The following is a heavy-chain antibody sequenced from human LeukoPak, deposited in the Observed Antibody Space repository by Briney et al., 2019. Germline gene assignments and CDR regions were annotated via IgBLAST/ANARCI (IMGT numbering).Heavy chain of an antibody. CDR3: ARGLPPDIVVVPAALTDYYYYYGMDV. CDR1: GGTFTSYA. CDR2: IIPIFGTA. Sequence: GASVKVSCKASGGTFTSYAISWVRQAPGQGLEWMGGIIPIFGTAIYAQKFQGRVTITADESTSTAYMELSSLRSEDTAVYYCARGLPPDIVVVPAALTDYYYYYGMDVWGQGTTVTVSS. V-gene: IGHV1-69*13. D-gene: IGHD2-2*01. J-gene: IGHJ6*02.